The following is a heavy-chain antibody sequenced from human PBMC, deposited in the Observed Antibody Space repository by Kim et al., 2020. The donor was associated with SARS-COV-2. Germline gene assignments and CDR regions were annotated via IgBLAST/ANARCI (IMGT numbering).Heavy chain of an antibody. D-gene: IGHD4-17*01. V-gene: IGHV4-30-4*05. Sequence: DYLPSLRIRVTISLDSSKNQYSLKVRSVTAADTAFYYCAGDDYGCYFDSWGQGSLVTVSP. J-gene: IGHJ4*02. CDR3: AGDDYGCYFDS.